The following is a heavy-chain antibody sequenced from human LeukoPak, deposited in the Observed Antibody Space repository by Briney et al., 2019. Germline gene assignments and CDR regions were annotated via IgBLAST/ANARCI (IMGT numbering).Heavy chain of an antibody. CDR1: GFPFSSYA. CDR2: ISHDGSNI. J-gene: IGHJ4*02. Sequence: LRLSCSASGFPFSSYAMHWVRQAPGKGLEWVAFISHDGSNIYYEDSVKGRLTISRDNSKNTLYLQMNSLRAEDTAVYYCAREECSSSSCYTFDHWGQGTLVTVSS. V-gene: IGHV3-30*01. CDR3: AREECSSSSCYTFDH. D-gene: IGHD2-2*02.